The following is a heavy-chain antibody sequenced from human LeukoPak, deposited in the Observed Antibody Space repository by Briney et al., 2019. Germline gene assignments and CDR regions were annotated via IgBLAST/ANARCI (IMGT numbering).Heavy chain of an antibody. CDR2: ISGSGGST. CDR1: GFTFSSYA. J-gene: IGHJ5*02. CDR3: AKDLEDYDFWSGDR. V-gene: IGHV3-23*01. D-gene: IGHD3-3*01. Sequence: GGSLRLSCAASGFTFSSYAMSWVRQAPGKGLEWVPAISGSGGSTYYADSVKGRFTISRDNSKNTLYLQMNSLRAEDTAVYYCAKDLEDYDFWSGDRWGQGTLVTVSS.